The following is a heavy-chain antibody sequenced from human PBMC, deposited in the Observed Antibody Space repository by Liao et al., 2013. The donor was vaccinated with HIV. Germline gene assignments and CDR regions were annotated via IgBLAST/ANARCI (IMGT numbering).Heavy chain of an antibody. Sequence: QLQLQESGPGLVKPSETLSLTCTVSGGSISSNSYYWGWIRQPPGKGLEWIGSIYYSGSTYYNPSLKSRVTISVDTSKNQFSLKLSSVTAADTAVYYCARVASIAVAGTVPYYYYMDVWAKDHGHRLL. V-gene: IGHV4-39*07. J-gene: IGHJ6*03. CDR1: GGSISSNSYY. CDR3: ARVASIAVAGTVPYYYYMDV. CDR2: IYYSGST. D-gene: IGHD6-19*01.